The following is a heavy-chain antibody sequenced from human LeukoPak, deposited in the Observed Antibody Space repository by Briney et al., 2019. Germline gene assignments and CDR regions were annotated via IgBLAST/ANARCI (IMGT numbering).Heavy chain of an antibody. Sequence: GGSLRLSCAASGFTFSDYAMTWVRQAPGKGLEWVSGLSGSGDSTYYADSVKGRFTISRDNSKNTLYLQMNSLRAEDTAVYYCAKDLGWNPLGGVDYWGQGTLVTVSS. CDR2: LSGSGDST. J-gene: IGHJ4*02. CDR1: GFTFSDYA. D-gene: IGHD1-1*01. CDR3: AKDLGWNPLGGVDY. V-gene: IGHV3-23*01.